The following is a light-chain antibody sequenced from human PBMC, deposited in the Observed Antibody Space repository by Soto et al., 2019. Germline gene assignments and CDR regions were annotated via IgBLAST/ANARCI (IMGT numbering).Light chain of an antibody. J-gene: IGKJ4*01. V-gene: IGKV3-11*01. Sequence: EIVLTQSPATLSLSPRERATLSCRASQSVSSYLAWYQQKPGQAPRLLIYDASNRATGIPARFSGTGSGTDFTLTISGLEPEDFAVYYCQQRSNWPSTFGGGNKVEIK. CDR3: QQRSNWPST. CDR1: QSVSSY. CDR2: DAS.